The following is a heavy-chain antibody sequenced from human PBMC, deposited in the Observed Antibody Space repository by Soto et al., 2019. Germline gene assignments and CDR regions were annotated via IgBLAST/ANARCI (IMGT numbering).Heavy chain of an antibody. CDR2: SDREDGET. V-gene: IGHV1-24*01. CDR1: GSALTELS. Sequence: QVRLIQSGTEVKKPGASVKVSCSVSGSALTELSLHWVRQAPGKGLEWMGCSDREDGETFYAQKFKGRLTMTEDTSTNTAYMELRSLGSEDTAVYYCTRGNWFDPWGQGTLVAVSS. CDR3: TRGNWFDP. J-gene: IGHJ5*02.